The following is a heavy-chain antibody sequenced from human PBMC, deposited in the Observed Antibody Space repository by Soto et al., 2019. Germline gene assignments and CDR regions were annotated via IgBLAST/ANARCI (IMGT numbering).Heavy chain of an antibody. CDR3: AKGQTGYAYYYYGMDV. CDR1: GFTFDDYA. Sequence: EVQLVESGGGLVQPGRSLRLSCAASGFTFDDYAMHWVRQAPGKGLVWVSGISWNSGSIGYADSVKGRFTISRDNAKNSLYLQMNSLRAEDTALYYCAKGQTGYAYYYYGMDVWGQGTTVTVSS. CDR2: ISWNSGSI. J-gene: IGHJ6*02. V-gene: IGHV3-9*01. D-gene: IGHD3-9*01.